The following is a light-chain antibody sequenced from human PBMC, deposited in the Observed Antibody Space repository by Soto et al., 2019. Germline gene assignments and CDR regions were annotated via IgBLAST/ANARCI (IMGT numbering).Light chain of an antibody. CDR2: GHN. CDR1: SSNLGAGHD. V-gene: IGLV1-40*01. CDR3: QSYDSSLTAMV. Sequence: QSVLTQPPSVSGAPGQRVTIPCTGSSSNLGAGHDVQWYQQLPGTAPKLLIYGHNNRPSGVPDRFSVSKSGTSASLAITGLQXXXXXDYXCQSYDSSLTAMVFGAGTKLTVL. J-gene: IGLJ3*02.